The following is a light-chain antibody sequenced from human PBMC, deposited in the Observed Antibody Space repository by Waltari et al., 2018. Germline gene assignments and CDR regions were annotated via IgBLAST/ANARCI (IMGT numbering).Light chain of an antibody. CDR3: CSYAGTNTLL. CDR1: GSAVGSYFL. V-gene: IGLV2-23*01. CDR2: AAS. Sequence: QSPLTQPAAVSGSPGQSITISCTGSGSAVGSYFLVSWYQQNPGKAPRLPIYAASRRPSGVSTRCSGSKAGNPASRTIAGLQAEDEADYYCCSYAGTNTLLFGGGTKVTVL. J-gene: IGLJ2*01.